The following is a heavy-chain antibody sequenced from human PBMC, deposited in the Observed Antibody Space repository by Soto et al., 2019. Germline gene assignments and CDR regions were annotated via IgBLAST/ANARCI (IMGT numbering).Heavy chain of an antibody. CDR1: GFTFSDYY. V-gene: IGHV3-11*01. CDR3: ARVKGMATITDAFDI. Sequence: GGSLRLSCAASGFTFSDYYMSWIRQAPGKGLEWVSYISSSGSTVYYADSVKGRFTISRDNAKNSLYLQMNSLRAEDTAVYYCARVKGMATITDAFDIWGQGTMVTVSS. CDR2: ISSSGSTV. J-gene: IGHJ3*02. D-gene: IGHD5-12*01.